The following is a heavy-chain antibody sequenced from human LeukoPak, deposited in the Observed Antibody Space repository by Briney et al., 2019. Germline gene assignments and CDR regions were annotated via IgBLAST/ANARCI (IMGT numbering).Heavy chain of an antibody. CDR1: GYSISSGYY. CDR2: IYHSGST. J-gene: IGHJ4*02. Sequence: SETLSLTCTVSGYSISSGYYWGWIRQPPGKGLEWIGSIYHSGSTYYNPSLKSRVTISVDTSKNQFSLKLSSVTAADTAVYYCARRRYGSGSATVDYWGQGTLVTVSS. D-gene: IGHD3-10*01. CDR3: ARRRYGSGSATVDY. V-gene: IGHV4-38-2*02.